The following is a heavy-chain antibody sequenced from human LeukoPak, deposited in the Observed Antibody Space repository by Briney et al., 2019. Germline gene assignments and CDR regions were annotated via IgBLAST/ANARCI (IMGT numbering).Heavy chain of an antibody. D-gene: IGHD2-21*01. V-gene: IGHV4-39*01. CDR1: GGSISSSSYY. CDR2: IYYSGST. CDR3: AAGSYSAANFDY. J-gene: IGHJ4*02. Sequence: SETLSLTCTVSGGSISSSSYYWGWIRQPPGKGLEWIGSIYYSGSTYYNPSLKSRVTISVDTSKNQFSLKLSSVTAADTAVYYCAAGSYSAANFDYWGQGTLVTVSP.